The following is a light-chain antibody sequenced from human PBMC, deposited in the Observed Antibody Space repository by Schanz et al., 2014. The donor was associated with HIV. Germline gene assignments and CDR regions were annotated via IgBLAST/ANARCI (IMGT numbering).Light chain of an antibody. J-gene: IGLJ2*01. CDR2: VNH. CDR3: ATWDATLREAV. Sequence: QSVLTQPPSVSAAPGQRVTISCSGSASNIGHNYVSWFQQFPGTAPKLLIYVNHQRPSDIPDRFSGSKTGTSATLDISGLQTGDEADYYCATWDATLREAVFGGGTKLTVL. CDR1: ASNIGHNY. V-gene: IGLV1-51*01.